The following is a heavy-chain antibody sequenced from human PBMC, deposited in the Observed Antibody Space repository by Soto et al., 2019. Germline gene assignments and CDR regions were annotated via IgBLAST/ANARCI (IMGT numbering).Heavy chain of an antibody. CDR1: GYTFTSSG. D-gene: IGHD6-6*01. J-gene: IGHJ5*02. V-gene: IGHV1-18*01. CDR3: ARDNRVAARRVGFNWFDP. Sequence: GAPVKVCSKASGYTFTSSGIRWVRQAPGKGREWMGWISAYNGNTNYAQKLQGRVTMTTDTSTSTAYMELRSLRSDDTAVYYCARDNRVAARRVGFNWFDPWDQGTLVTVSS. CDR2: ISAYNGNT.